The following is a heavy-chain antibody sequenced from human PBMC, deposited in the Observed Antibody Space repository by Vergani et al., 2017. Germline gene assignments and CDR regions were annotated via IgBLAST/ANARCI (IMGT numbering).Heavy chain of an antibody. CDR1: GFTFNHYA. CDR3: AKANPRTSGYDYLYHYHAMDV. V-gene: IGHV3-23*01. Sequence: EVQLLESGGDLVQPGGSLRLSCAASGFTFNHYAMNWVRQAPGKGLEWVSGISGSGGSTYYAGSVKGRFTISSDSAKNTLYLQLNSLSAGDTAVYYCAKANPRTSGYDYLYHYHAMDVWGQGTTVTVSS. D-gene: IGHD5-12*01. CDR2: ISGSGGST. J-gene: IGHJ6*02.